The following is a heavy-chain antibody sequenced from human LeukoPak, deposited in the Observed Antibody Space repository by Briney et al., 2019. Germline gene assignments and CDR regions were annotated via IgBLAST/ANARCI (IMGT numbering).Heavy chain of an antibody. Sequence: GGSLRLSCAASGLTGSHNYVSWVRQAPGKGLEWVSAIHTSGDTCYADSVKGRFTISRDTSKNTLYLQINSLRVEDTAVYYCARNQEIDYYDSSGFYWGVEYWGQGTLVTVSS. D-gene: IGHD3-22*01. CDR2: IHTSGDT. V-gene: IGHV3-53*01. CDR1: GLTGSHNY. CDR3: ARNQEIDYYDSSGFYWGVEY. J-gene: IGHJ4*02.